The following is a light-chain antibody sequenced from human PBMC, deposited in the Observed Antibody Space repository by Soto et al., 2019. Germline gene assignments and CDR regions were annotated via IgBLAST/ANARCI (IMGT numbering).Light chain of an antibody. Sequence: DIVMTQSPDSLTVSLGERATINCKSSQSVLYRSNKKNYLAWYQQKAGQPPKLLIYWASTRESGVPDRFSGSGSGTDFTLTISSLQAEDVAVYYCQQLHTSPVTFGGGTKVDIK. V-gene: IGKV4-1*01. CDR2: WAS. CDR3: QQLHTSPVT. CDR1: QSVLYRSNKKNY. J-gene: IGKJ4*01.